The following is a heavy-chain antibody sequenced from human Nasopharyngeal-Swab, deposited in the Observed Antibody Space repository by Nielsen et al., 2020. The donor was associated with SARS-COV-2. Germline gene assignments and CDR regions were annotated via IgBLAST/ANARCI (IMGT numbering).Heavy chain of an antibody. V-gene: IGHV4-39*01. J-gene: IGHJ4*02. CDR2: IYYSGST. CDR1: GGSISSSSYY. D-gene: IGHD3-3*01. CDR3: ARANRAGARIFGVVTHLDY. Sequence: SETLSLTCTVSGGSISSSSYYWGWIRQPPGKGLEWIGSIYYSGSTYYNPSLKSRVTISVDTSKNQFSLKLSSVTAADTAVYYCARANRAGARIFGVVTHLDYWGQGTLVTVSS.